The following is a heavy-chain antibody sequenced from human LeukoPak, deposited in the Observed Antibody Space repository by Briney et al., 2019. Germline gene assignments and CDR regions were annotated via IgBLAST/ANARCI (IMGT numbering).Heavy chain of an antibody. Sequence: EWVSVIYSGGSTYYADSVKGRFTISRDNSKNTLYLQMNSLRAEDTAVYYCARSRGYFQHWGQGTLVTVSS. D-gene: IGHD1-26*01. V-gene: IGHV3-66*01. CDR3: ARSRGYFQH. J-gene: IGHJ1*01. CDR2: IYSGGST.